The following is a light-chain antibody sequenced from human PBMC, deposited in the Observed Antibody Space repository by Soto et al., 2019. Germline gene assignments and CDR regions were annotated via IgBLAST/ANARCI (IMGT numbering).Light chain of an antibody. CDR1: SSDVGGYTY. V-gene: IGLV2-14*01. CDR2: DVS. CDR3: TSYTSSSTPYV. Sequence: QSVLTQPASVSGSPGQSITISCAGTSSDVGGYTYVSWYQQHPGKAPKLMFYDVSNRPSGVSNRFSGSKSGNTASLTISGLQAEDEADYYCTSYTSSSTPYVFGGGTKVTVL. J-gene: IGLJ1*01.